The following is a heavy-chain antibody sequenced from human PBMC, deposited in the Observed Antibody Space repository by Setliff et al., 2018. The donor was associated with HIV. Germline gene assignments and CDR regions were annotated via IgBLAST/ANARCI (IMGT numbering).Heavy chain of an antibody. Sequence: SETLSLTCAVYGGSFSGYYWSWIRQPPGKGLEWIGEINHSGSTNYNPSLKSRVTISVDTSKNQFSLKVSSVTAADTAVYYCARGSSSVPRIWGQGTMVTVS. CDR1: GGSFSGYY. V-gene: IGHV4-34*01. CDR3: ARGSSSVPRI. CDR2: INHSGST. J-gene: IGHJ3*02.